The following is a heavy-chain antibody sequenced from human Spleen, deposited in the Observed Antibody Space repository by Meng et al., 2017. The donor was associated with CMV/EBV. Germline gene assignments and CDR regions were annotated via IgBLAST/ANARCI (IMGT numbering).Heavy chain of an antibody. V-gene: IGHV3-30*02. CDR2: IRYDGSNT. J-gene: IGHJ4*02. D-gene: IGHD2-2*01. CDR1: GFTFRNFG. Sequence: LSCAASGFTFRNFGMHWVRQAPGKGLEWVAFIRYDGSNTYYGDPVRGRFTISRDNSKNSVHLQMNSLRVEDTAVYYCAKEEPYAPDWGQGTLVTVSS. CDR3: AKEEPYAPD.